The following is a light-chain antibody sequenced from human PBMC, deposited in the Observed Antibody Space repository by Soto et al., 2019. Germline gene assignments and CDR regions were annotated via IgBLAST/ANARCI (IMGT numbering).Light chain of an antibody. J-gene: IGKJ2*01. V-gene: IGKV1-5*01. CDR2: DAS. CDR3: QQYNSYSVNA. CDR1: QSISGW. Sequence: DIQMTQSPCTLSPSVGDRVSITCRASQSISGWLAWYQQKPGKAPKLLIYDASSLESGVPSRFSGSGSGTEFSLTISRLQPDDFATYYCQQYNSYSVNAFGQGTKLEIK.